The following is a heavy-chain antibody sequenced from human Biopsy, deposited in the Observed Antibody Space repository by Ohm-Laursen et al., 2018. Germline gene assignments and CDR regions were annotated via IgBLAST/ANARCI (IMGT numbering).Heavy chain of an antibody. J-gene: IGHJ4*01. CDR3: ARTRAHNFGALEF. CDR2: IDWDDDK. V-gene: IGHV2-70*04. D-gene: IGHD1-1*01. CDR1: GFSLPSTGMR. Sequence: PTQTLPLTCSFSGFSLPSTGMRIRWVRQPPVKALECLGRIDWDDDKFYSPSLETRLSLSKDTTTNQEVLTLTDVDPEDTATYYCARTRAHNFGALEFWGQGILVTVSS.